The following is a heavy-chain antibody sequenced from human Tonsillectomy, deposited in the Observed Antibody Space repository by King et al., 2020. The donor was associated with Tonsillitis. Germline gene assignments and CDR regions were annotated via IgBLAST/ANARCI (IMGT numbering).Heavy chain of an antibody. CDR3: ARNWEGLDP. Sequence: VQLVESGGGLVQPGGSLRLSCAASGFIFGGSYMSWVRQAPGKGLEWVANINEDGSQKGYVDSVRGRFTISRDNAKDSLSLEMNSLRAEDTAVYYCARNWEGLDPWGQGALVTVSS. J-gene: IGHJ5*02. CDR2: INEDGSQK. D-gene: IGHD1-26*01. CDR1: GFIFGGSY. V-gene: IGHV3-7*01.